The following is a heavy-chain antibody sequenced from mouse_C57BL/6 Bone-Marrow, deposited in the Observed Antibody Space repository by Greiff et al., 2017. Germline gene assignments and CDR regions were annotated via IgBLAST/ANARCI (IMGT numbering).Heavy chain of an antibody. V-gene: IGHV14-1*01. CDR1: GFNIKDYY. CDR2: IDPEDGAT. Sequence: VQLQQSGAELVRPGASVKLSCTASGFNIKDYYMHWVKQRPEQGLEWLGRIDPEDGATEYAPKFQGQATLSADTSANTAYLQLSSLTSEDTAVYDCTYTYYGSVMDYWGQGTSVTVSS. D-gene: IGHD1-1*01. CDR3: TYTYYGSVMDY. J-gene: IGHJ4*01.